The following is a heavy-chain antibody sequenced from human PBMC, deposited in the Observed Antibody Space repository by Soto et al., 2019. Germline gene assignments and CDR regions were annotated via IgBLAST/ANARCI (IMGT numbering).Heavy chain of an antibody. J-gene: IGHJ3*02. CDR1: VFTFSSYA. CDR2: ITNSGGST. D-gene: IGHD3-22*01. CDR3: AKGTPHYDSSGYAFDI. V-gene: IGHV3-23*01. Sequence: EVQLLESGGGLVQPGGSLRLTCAASVFTFSSYAMSWVRQAPGKGLEWVSAITNSGGSTYYADSVKGRFTISRDNSKNTLYLQMNSLRAEDTVVYYCAKGTPHYDSSGYAFDIWGQGTIVTVSS.